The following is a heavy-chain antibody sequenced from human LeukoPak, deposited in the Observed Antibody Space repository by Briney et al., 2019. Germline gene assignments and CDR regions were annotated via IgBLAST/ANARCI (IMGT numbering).Heavy chain of an antibody. D-gene: IGHD3-22*01. CDR1: GYTFTSYD. J-gene: IGHJ4*02. CDR3: ARGLRSDSSGRKFDY. CDR2: MNPNSGNT. V-gene: IGHV1-8*01. Sequence: ASVTVSCKASGYTFTSYDINWVRQATGQGREWMGWMNPNSGNTGYAQKFQGRLTMTRNTSISTAYMELSSLSSEDTAMYYCARGLRSDSSGRKFDYWGQGALVTVSS.